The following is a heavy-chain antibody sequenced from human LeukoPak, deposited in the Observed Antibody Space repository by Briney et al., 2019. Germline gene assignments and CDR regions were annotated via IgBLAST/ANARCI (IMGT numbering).Heavy chain of an antibody. J-gene: IGHJ4*02. V-gene: IGHV3-23*01. Sequence: PGGSLRLSCAASGFTFSSYAMSWLRQAPGKGLEWVSAISGSGGSTYYADSVKGRFTISRDNFKNTLYLQMNSLRAEDTAVYYCAKDLELELPLYFDYWGQGTLVTVSS. D-gene: IGHD1-7*01. CDR2: ISGSGGST. CDR1: GFTFSSYA. CDR3: AKDLELELPLYFDY.